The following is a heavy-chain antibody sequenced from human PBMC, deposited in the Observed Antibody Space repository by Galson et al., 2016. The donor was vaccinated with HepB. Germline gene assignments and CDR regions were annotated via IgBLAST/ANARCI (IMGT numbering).Heavy chain of an antibody. CDR3: ARGHGSVVRGVVRLYYGMDV. CDR1: EDTFSNYY. CDR2: INPSSGYT. J-gene: IGHJ6*02. Sequence: SVKVSCKASEDTFSNYYLHWVRQAPGQGPDWMGAINPSSGYTSYDPHFQARVVMTSDTSTTTVYMEVSSLRSEDTAIYFCARGHGSVVRGVVRLYYGMDVWGQGTTVTVSS. V-gene: IGHV1-46*01. D-gene: IGHD3-10*01.